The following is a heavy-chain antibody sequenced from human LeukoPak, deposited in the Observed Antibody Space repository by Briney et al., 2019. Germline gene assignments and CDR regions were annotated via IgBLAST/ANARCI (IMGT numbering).Heavy chain of an antibody. J-gene: IGHJ6*02. Sequence: ASVKVSCKASVYTFTSYGISWVRQAPGQGLEWMGWISAYNGNTNYAQKLQGRVTMTTDTSTSTAYMELRSLRSDDTAVYYCARDIGYCSGTSCLGYYYGMEVWGQGTTVTVSS. V-gene: IGHV1-18*01. CDR1: VYTFTSYG. CDR2: ISAYNGNT. CDR3: ARDIGYCSGTSCLGYYYGMEV. D-gene: IGHD2-2*01.